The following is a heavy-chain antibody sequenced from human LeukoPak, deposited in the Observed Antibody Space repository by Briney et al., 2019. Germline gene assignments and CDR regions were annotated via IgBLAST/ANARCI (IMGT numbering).Heavy chain of an antibody. D-gene: IGHD3-10*01. CDR2: IIPIFGTA. V-gene: IGHV1-69*05. CDR3: ARGRGLGITMPVDAFDI. CDR1: GGTFSSYA. Sequence: PVKVSCKASGGTFSSYAISWVRQAPGQGLEWMGRIIPIFGTANYAQKFQGRVTITTDESTSTAYMELSSLRSEDTAVYYCARGRGLGITMPVDAFDIWGQGTMVTVSS. J-gene: IGHJ3*02.